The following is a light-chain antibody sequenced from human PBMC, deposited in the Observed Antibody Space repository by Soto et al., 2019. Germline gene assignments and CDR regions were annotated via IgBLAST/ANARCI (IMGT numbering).Light chain of an antibody. CDR2: EVS. J-gene: IGLJ1*01. Sequence: QSALTQPDSVSGSPGQSITISCTGTSSDVGGYNYVSWYQQHPGKAPKLMIYEVSNRPSGVSNRFSGSKSGNTASLTISGLQAEAEADYSCSSYTSSSPYFCATGTKLTVL. V-gene: IGLV2-14*01. CDR1: SSDVGGYNY. CDR3: SSYTSSSPYF.